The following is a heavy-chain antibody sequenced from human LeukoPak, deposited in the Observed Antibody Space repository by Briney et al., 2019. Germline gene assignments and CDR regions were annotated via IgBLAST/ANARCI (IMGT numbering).Heavy chain of an antibody. CDR1: KITFSSYG. CDR2: IQYDGKNK. Sequence: GGSLRLSCVASKITFSSYGMHWVRQAPGKGLEWVAFIQYDGKNKYYGDSVKGRFTISRDNSRNTLYLQMNSLRDEDTAVYYCAKGDYDSDGSLSYWGQGTLVTVSS. CDR3: AKGDYDSDGSLSY. V-gene: IGHV3-30*02. D-gene: IGHD3-22*01. J-gene: IGHJ4*02.